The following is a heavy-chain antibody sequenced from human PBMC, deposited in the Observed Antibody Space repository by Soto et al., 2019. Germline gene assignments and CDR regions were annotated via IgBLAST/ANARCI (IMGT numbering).Heavy chain of an antibody. CDR1: GFTVSTYA. V-gene: IGHV3-64*01. CDR3: ARGRVGSGAYCFDC. CDR2: ISTLGGST. D-gene: IGHD1-26*01. Sequence: PGGSLRLSCAASGFTVSTYAMHWVRQAPGKGLEYISAISTLGGSTFYANSVKDRFTISRDNSKNTLYLQMGSLRAEDMAVYYCARGRVGSGAYCFDCWGQGTLVTVSS. J-gene: IGHJ4*02.